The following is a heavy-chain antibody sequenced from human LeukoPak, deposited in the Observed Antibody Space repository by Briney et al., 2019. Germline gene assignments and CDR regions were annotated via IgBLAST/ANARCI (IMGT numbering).Heavy chain of an antibody. CDR1: GGSFSGYY. D-gene: IGHD3-10*01. CDR3: ARGRITMVRGAPLWFDP. CDR2: INHSGST. Sequence: SETLSLTCAVYGGSFSGYYWNWIRQPPGKGLEWIGEINHSGSTNYNSSLKSRVTISVDTSKNQFSLKLSSVTAADTAVYYCARGRITMVRGAPLWFDPWGQGTLVTVSS. V-gene: IGHV4-34*01. J-gene: IGHJ5*02.